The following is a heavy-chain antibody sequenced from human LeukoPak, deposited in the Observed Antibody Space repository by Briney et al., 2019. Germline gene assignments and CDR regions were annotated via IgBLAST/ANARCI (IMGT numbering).Heavy chain of an antibody. Sequence: GESLKISCMNSALTTHWIGWVRQRPGKGLEWMGIIYLGDSDTKYSPSFQGQVTISADQSTYTVYLQWPSLKASDTAMYYCARHADGYSGTWYADQWGQGTLVTVSS. CDR1: ALTTHW. CDR3: ARHADGYSGTWYADQ. CDR2: IYLGDSDT. V-gene: IGHV5-51*01. J-gene: IGHJ4*02. D-gene: IGHD5-12*01.